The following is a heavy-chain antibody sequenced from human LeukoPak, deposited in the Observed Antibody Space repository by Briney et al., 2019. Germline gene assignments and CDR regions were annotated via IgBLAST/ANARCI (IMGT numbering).Heavy chain of an antibody. D-gene: IGHD3-10*01. V-gene: IGHV4-34*01. CDR1: RGSLSSYY. CDR3: ARGRRITMVRGVVPLDY. CDR2: ITHSGST. J-gene: IGHJ4*02. Sequence: SETLSLTCALYRGSLSSYYWTWIRQPTGKGLEWIGEITHSGSTNYNPSLTSRVTISVDASKSQFSLSLSSVTAADTAVYYCARGRRITMVRGVVPLDYWGQGTLVTVSP.